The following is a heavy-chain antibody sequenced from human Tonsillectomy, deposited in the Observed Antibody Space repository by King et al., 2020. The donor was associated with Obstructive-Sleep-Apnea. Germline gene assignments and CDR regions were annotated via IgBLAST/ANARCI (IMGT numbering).Heavy chain of an antibody. CDR3: ARAFGYSSGRFDY. J-gene: IGHJ4*02. D-gene: IGHD6-19*01. Sequence: VQLQESGPGLVKPSETLSLTCTVSGGSISSYYWSWIRQPPGKGLEWIGYIYYSGSTNYNPSLQSRVTISVDTSKNQFSLKLSSVTAADTAVYYCARAFGYSSGRFDYWGQGTLVTVSS. CDR2: IYYSGST. V-gene: IGHV4-59*01. CDR1: GGSISSYY.